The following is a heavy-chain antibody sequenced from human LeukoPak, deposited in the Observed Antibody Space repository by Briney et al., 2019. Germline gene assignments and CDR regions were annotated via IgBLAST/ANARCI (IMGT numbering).Heavy chain of an antibody. J-gene: IGHJ5*02. CDR2: IYPGDSDT. Sequence: GESLKISCQGSGYSFTSYRIGWVRQMPGKGLGWIGIIYPGDSDTRYSPSLQAQATISADKSIRTAFLQWSSLKASDTAMYYCARQEVEYNWFDPWGQGTLVTVPS. CDR3: ARQEVEYNWFDP. CDR1: GYSFTSYR. V-gene: IGHV5-51*01.